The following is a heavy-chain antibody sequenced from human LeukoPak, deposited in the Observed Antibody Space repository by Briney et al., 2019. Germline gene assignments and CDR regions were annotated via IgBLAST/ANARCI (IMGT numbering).Heavy chain of an antibody. Sequence: SVKVSFKASGGTFSSYAISWVRQAPGQGLEWLGRIIPILGIANYAQKFQGRVTITADKSTSTAYMELSSLRSGDTAVYYCAREHRTPPYDSSGYYYGYWGQGTLVTVSS. V-gene: IGHV1-69*04. D-gene: IGHD3-22*01. CDR1: GGTFSSYA. CDR2: IIPILGIA. CDR3: AREHRTPPYDSSGYYYGY. J-gene: IGHJ4*02.